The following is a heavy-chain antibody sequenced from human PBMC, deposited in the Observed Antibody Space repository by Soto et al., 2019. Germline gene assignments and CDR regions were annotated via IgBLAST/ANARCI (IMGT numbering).Heavy chain of an antibody. D-gene: IGHD3-3*01. CDR3: GRSYYNFWNASNKWFDP. V-gene: IGHV4-30-2*06. Sequence: KSSETLSLTGTVSGGSIRGGGYSWSWIRQSTGKGLEWLGYIYEIGSTYYNPSFRGRLTMSIDRSKNHFSLRLTSVTAADTAKYYCGRSYYNFWNASNKWFDPWGQRTLVPVSP. CDR2: IYEIGST. CDR1: GGSIRGGGYS. J-gene: IGHJ5*02.